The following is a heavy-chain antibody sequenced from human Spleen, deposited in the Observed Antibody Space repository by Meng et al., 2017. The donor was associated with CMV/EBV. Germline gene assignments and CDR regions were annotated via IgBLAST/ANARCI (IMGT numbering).Heavy chain of an antibody. Sequence: SGGPFSSNTISWVRQAPGQGLEWMGRIIPILGIANYAQKFQGRVTITADKSTSTAYMELSSLRSEDTAVYYCARDPLSTPYSSGWLGYWGQGTLVTVSS. CDR1: GGPFSSNT. CDR2: IIPILGIA. CDR3: ARDPLSTPYSSGWLGY. J-gene: IGHJ4*02. V-gene: IGHV1-69*04. D-gene: IGHD6-19*01.